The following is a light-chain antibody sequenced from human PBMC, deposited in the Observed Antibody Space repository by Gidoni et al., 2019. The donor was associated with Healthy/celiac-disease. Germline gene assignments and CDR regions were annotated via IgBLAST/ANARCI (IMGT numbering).Light chain of an antibody. V-gene: IGKV1-33*01. CDR3: QQYDNPLLT. J-gene: IGKJ4*01. Sequence: QLTQSPSSLSASVGDRVTITCQASQDISNYLNWYQQKPGKAPKILIYAASNLETGVPSRFSGSGSGTDFTFTISSLQPEDIATYYCQQYDNPLLTFGGGTKVEIK. CDR2: AAS. CDR1: QDISNY.